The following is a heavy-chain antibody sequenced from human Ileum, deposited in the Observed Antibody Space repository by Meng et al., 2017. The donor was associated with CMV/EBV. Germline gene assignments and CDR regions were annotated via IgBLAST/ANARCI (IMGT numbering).Heavy chain of an antibody. CDR1: GFTFSSYS. CDR3: ARDYDRSLDFDY. Sequence: GGSLRLSCAASGFTFSSYSMNWVRQAPGKGLEWVSSISSSGSYIYYADSVKGRFTISRDNAKNSLYLQMNSLRAEDTAVYYCARDYDRSLDFDYWGQGTRVTVSS. V-gene: IGHV3-21*06. D-gene: IGHD3-9*01. J-gene: IGHJ4*02. CDR2: ISSSGSYI.